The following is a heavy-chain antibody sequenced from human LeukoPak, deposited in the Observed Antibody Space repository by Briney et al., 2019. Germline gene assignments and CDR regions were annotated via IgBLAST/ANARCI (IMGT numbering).Heavy chain of an antibody. CDR2: ISSSGTTI. Sequence: GGSLRLSCAASGFTFSSYEMHWVRQAPGKGLEWVADISSSGTTIYYADSVKGRFTISRDNAKNSLYLQMNSLRAEDTAVYYCARLLVATPGVDPWGQGTLITVSS. D-gene: IGHD5-12*01. J-gene: IGHJ5*02. CDR3: ARLLVATPGVDP. V-gene: IGHV3-48*03. CDR1: GFTFSSYE.